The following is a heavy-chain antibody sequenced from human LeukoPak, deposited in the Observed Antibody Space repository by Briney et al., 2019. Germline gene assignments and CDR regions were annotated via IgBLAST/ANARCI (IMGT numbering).Heavy chain of an antibody. CDR2: IYYSGST. Sequence: SETLSLTCTVSGGSISSYYWSWIRQPPGKGLEWIGYIYYSGSTSYNPSLKSRVTISVDTSKNQFSLKLSSVTAADTAVYYCARGEGSPDHYDYWGQGTLVTVSS. CDR3: ARGEGSPDHYDY. V-gene: IGHV4-59*01. J-gene: IGHJ4*02. CDR1: GGSISSYY.